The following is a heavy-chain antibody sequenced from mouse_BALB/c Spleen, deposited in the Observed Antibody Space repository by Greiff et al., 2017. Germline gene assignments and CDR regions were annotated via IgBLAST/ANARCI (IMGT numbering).Heavy chain of an antibody. CDR1: GYTFSSYW. V-gene: IGHV1-9*01. Sequence: QVQLQQSGAELMKPGASVKISCKATGYTFSSYWIEWVKQRPGHGLDWIGEILPGSGSTNYNEKFKGKATFTADTSSNTAYMQLSSLTSEDSAVYYCARRGYSLYFDVWGAGTTVTVSS. J-gene: IGHJ1*01. CDR3: ARRGYSLYFDV. CDR2: ILPGSGST.